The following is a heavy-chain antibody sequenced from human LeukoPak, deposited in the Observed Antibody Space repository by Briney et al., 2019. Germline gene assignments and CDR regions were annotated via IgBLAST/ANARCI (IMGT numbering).Heavy chain of an antibody. CDR1: GFTFSNYA. J-gene: IGHJ4*02. CDR2: ISDRGDKI. CDR3: AKDWSCDS. Sequence: GGSLRLSCAASGFTFSNYAITWVRQAPGKGLEWVSAISDRGDKIHYADFVKGRFTISRDNSKNTLYLQMSSLTAEDTAIYYCAKDWSCDSWGQGTLVTVPS. D-gene: IGHD3-10*01. V-gene: IGHV3-23*01.